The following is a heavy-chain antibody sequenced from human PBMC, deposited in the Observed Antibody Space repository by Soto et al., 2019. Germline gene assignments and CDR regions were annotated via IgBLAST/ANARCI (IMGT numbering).Heavy chain of an antibody. D-gene: IGHD2-8*02. Sequence: PSETLSLTCTVSGGYFSGFYWGWVRQPPGKRLEWIGHFFYSGTTKYSPSLNSRVSMSVDTSKNQFSLQLGSVTVADTAVYYCARLPPRNHDSTANWFDPCGQGVLVTVPS. CDR2: FFYSGTT. CDR1: GGYFSGFY. V-gene: IGHV4-59*08. CDR3: ARLPPRNHDSTANWFDP. J-gene: IGHJ5*02.